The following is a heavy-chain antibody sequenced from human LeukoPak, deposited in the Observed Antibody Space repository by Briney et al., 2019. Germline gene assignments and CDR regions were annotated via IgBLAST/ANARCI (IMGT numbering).Heavy chain of an antibody. J-gene: IGHJ4*02. CDR2: IYYSGST. CDR1: SGSISSGGFY. CDR3: ASSGYDWAFDY. D-gene: IGHD5-12*01. Sequence: SETLSLTCTVSSGSISSGGFYWTWIRQHPGKGLEWIGSIYYSGSTYYNPSLKSRLTISVDTSKNQFSLKLSSVTAADTAVYYCASSGYDWAFDYWGQGTLVTVSS. V-gene: IGHV4-31*03.